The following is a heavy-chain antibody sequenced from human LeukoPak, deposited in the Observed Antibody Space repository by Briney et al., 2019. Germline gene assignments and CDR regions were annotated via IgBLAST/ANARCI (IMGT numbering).Heavy chain of an antibody. CDR2: ISSSSSYT. Sequence: PGGPLRLSCAASGFTFSDYYMSWIRQAPGKGLEWVSYISSSSSYTNYADSVKGRFTISRDNAKNSLYLQMNSLRAEDTAVYYCARLIIVATNFDYWGQGTLVTVSS. D-gene: IGHD3-16*01. V-gene: IGHV3-11*06. CDR1: GFTFSDYY. CDR3: ARLIIVATNFDY. J-gene: IGHJ4*02.